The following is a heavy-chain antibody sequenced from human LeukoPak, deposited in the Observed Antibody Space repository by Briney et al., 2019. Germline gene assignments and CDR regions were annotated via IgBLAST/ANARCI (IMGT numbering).Heavy chain of an antibody. CDR3: AASRRDILTGPYHP. CDR2: INHSGST. Sequence: SETLSLTCNVSGYSISSGYFWGWVRQAPGKGLEWIGEINHSGSTNYNPSLKSRVTISVDTSKNQFSLKLSSVTAADTAVYYCAASRRDILTGPYHPWGQGTLVTVSS. CDR1: GYSISSGYF. J-gene: IGHJ5*02. D-gene: IGHD3-9*01. V-gene: IGHV4-38-2*02.